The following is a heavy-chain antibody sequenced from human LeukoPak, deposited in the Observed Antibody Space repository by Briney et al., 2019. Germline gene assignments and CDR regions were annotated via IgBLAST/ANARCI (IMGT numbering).Heavy chain of an antibody. CDR1: GFTFSSYA. CDR3: AKAYYYDSSGYYLAGY. D-gene: IGHD3-22*01. J-gene: IGHJ4*02. CDR2: ISGSGGGT. V-gene: IGHV3-23*01. Sequence: GGSLRLSCAASGFTFSSYAMSWVRQAPGKGLEWVSAISGSGGGTYYADSVKGRFTISRDNSKNTLYLQMNSLRAEDTAVYYCAKAYYYDSSGYYLAGYWGQGTLVTVSS.